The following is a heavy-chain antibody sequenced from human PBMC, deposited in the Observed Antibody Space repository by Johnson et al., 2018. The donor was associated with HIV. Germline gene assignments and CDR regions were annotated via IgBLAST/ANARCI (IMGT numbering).Heavy chain of an antibody. V-gene: IGHV3-30*02. Sequence: QVQLVESGGGVVQPGGSLRLSCAASGLTFSNYGSHWVRQAPGKGLEWVAFIRYDGSNKYYADSVKGRFTISRDNSKNTLYLQMDSLRAEDTAVYYCAKIWGDIAATGDAFDIWGQGTMVTVSS. CDR2: IRYDGSNK. J-gene: IGHJ3*02. CDR1: GLTFSNYG. CDR3: AKIWGDIAATGDAFDI. D-gene: IGHD5-12*01.